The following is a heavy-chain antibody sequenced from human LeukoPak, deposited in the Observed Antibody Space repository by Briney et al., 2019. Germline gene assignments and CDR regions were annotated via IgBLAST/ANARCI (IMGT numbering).Heavy chain of an antibody. CDR2: INPNSGGT. Sequence: GTSVKVSCKASGYAFTGYYMHWVRQGPGQGLEWMGWINPNSGGTNYAQKFQGRVTMTRDTSISTAYMELSRLRSDDTAVYYCAIESGWYRRYFDYWGQGTLVTVSS. J-gene: IGHJ4*02. D-gene: IGHD6-19*01. V-gene: IGHV1-2*02. CDR3: AIESGWYRRYFDY. CDR1: GYAFTGYY.